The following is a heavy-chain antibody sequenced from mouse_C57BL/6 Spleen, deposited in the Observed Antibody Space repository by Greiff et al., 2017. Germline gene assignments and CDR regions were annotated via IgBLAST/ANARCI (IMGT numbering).Heavy chain of an antibody. J-gene: IGHJ3*01. V-gene: IGHV1-4*01. D-gene: IGHD2-3*01. CDR3: ASYDGYYAFAY. CDR2: FNPSSGST. CDR1: GSTFTSYT. Sequence: QVQLKESGAELARPGASVKMSCKASGSTFTSYTMHWVHPRPGPGLEWIGSFNPSSGSTKYNQKFKDKATLTAYKSSSTSYMQLGSLASEYSAVYYCASYDGYYAFAYWGQGTLVTVAA.